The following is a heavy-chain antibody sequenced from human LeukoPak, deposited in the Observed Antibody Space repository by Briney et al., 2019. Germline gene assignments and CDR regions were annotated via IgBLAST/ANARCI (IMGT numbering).Heavy chain of an antibody. V-gene: IGHV1-58*01. J-gene: IGHJ6*04. D-gene: IGHD4-23*01. CDR1: GFTFSRSV. CDR2: IVVGSGNT. Sequence: GASVKVSCKASGFTFSRSVVQWVRQARGQGLEWMGWIVVGSGNTNYAEKFQRRGTITRDMSTSTAYMEVSSLRSEDTAVYYCAADPGYGGNHYYSTMDVWGKGTTVTVSS. CDR3: AADPGYGGNHYYSTMDV.